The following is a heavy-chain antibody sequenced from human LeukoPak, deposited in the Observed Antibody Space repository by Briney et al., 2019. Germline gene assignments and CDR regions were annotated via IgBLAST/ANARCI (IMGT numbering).Heavy chain of an antibody. J-gene: IGHJ4*02. CDR2: ISNDGSST. CDR3: SYQRGGQVY. D-gene: IGHD2-2*01. CDR1: GFTFSSYW. V-gene: IGHV3-74*01. Sequence: GGSLRLSCAASGFTFSSYWMHWVRQAPGKGLVWVSRISNDGSSTDYADSVKGRFTISRDNAKNTLYLQMHSLRAEDTALYYCSYQRGGQVYWGQGTLVAVPS.